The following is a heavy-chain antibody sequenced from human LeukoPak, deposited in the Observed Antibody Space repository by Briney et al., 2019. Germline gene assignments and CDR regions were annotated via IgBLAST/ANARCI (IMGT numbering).Heavy chain of an antibody. CDR2: ISYDGSNE. Sequence: PGRSLRLSCAGSGFTFNSYAMYWVRQAPGKGLEWLAVISYDGSNEYYADSVKGRFTISRDNSKNTLYLQMNSLLTEDTAVYYCAGFPLTRATFYYYYYMDVWGKGTTVTVSS. CDR3: AGFPLTRATFYYYYYMDV. D-gene: IGHD4-11*01. V-gene: IGHV3-30*04. CDR1: GFTFNSYA. J-gene: IGHJ6*03.